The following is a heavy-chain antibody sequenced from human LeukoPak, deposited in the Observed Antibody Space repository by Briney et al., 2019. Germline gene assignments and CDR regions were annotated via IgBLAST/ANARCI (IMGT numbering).Heavy chain of an antibody. J-gene: IGHJ6*02. CDR3: ARDQDFWSGYYYYGMDV. CDR2: ISAYNGST. CDR1: GYTFTSYG. D-gene: IGHD3-3*01. V-gene: IGHV1-18*01. Sequence: GASVKVSCKASGYTFTSYGISWVRQAPGQGLEWMGWISAYNGSTNYAQKLQGRVTMTTDTSTSTAYMELRSLRSDDTAVYYCARDQDFWSGYYYYGMDVWGQGTTVTVSS.